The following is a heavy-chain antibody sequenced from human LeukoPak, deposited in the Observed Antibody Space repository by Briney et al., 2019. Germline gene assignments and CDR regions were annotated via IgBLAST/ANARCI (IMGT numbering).Heavy chain of an antibody. D-gene: IGHD3-3*01. CDR2: IIPIFGTA. CDR1: GGTFSSYA. V-gene: IGHV1-69*13. CDR3: ARDAVMRPRITIFGVVYYYYMDV. J-gene: IGHJ6*03. Sequence: PKASVKVSCKASGGTFSSYAISWVRQAPGQGLEWMGGIIPIFGTANYAQKFQGRVTITADESTSTAYMELSSLRSEDTAVYYCARDAVMRPRITIFGVVYYYYMDVWGQGTTVTVSS.